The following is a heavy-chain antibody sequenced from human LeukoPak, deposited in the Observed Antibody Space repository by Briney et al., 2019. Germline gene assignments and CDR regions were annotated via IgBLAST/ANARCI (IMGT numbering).Heavy chain of an antibody. V-gene: IGHV3-21*01. CDR1: GFTFSSYS. CDR3: ARDTGRGYSYGPIDY. Sequence: PGGSLRLSCVASGFTFSSYSMNWVRQAPGKGLEWVSFISSSSTYTSYADSVKGQFTISRDNARNSLYLQMNSLRAEDTAVYYCARDTGRGYSYGPIDYWGQGTLVTVSS. J-gene: IGHJ4*02. D-gene: IGHD5-18*01. CDR2: ISSSSTYT.